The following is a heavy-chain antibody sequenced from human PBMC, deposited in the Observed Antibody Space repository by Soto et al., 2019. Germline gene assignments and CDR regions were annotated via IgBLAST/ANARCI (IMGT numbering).Heavy chain of an antibody. V-gene: IGHV1-69*06. J-gene: IGHJ6*02. D-gene: IGHD1-26*01. CDR1: GGTFSSYA. Sequence: ASVKVSCKASGGTFSSYAISWVRQAPGQGLEWMGGIIPIFGTANYAQKLQGRVTITADKSTSTAYMELSSLRSEDTAVYYCARDLMSGSYHHINYYSYYGMDVWDQGTTVTVSS. CDR3: ARDLMSGSYHHINYYSYYGMDV. CDR2: IIPIFGTA.